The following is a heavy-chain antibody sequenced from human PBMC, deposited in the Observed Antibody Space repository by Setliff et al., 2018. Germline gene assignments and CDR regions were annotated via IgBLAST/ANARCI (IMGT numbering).Heavy chain of an antibody. J-gene: IGHJ4*02. CDR3: ARDEVNCSGSKCYSGFDS. CDR1: GFNFNPYN. CDR2: IISNSLTI. Sequence: PGGSLRLSCEASGFNFNPYNMNWVRQAPGKGLEWVSYIISNSLTIHYADSVRGRFTVSRDNARNSLYLQMNNLRAEDTAVYYCARDEVNCSGSKCYSGFDSWGQGTLVTVSS. D-gene: IGHD2-15*01. V-gene: IGHV3-48*01.